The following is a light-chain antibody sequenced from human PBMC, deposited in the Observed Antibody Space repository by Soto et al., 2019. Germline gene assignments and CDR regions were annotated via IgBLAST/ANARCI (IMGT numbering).Light chain of an antibody. Sequence: IQMTQSPSSLSASVGDRITITCRASQSISSHLNWYQQKAGKAPKLLIYTTSSLPSGVPSRFSGSGSGTDFTLTINSLQPEDFATYYCQQSYSTPSTFGQGTKLEIK. CDR2: TTS. CDR3: QQSYSTPST. V-gene: IGKV1-39*01. J-gene: IGKJ2*01. CDR1: QSISSH.